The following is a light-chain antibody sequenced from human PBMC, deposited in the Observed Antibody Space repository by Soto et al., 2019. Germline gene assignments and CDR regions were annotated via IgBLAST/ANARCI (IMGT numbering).Light chain of an antibody. Sequence: QSALTQLPSASGSPGQSVTISCTGTSSDVGGYNYVSWYQQHPGKAPKLMIYEVSKRPSGVPDRFSGSKSGNTASLTVSGLQAEDEADYYCSSYVGSNNFVFGTGTQLTVL. CDR1: SSDVGGYNY. CDR3: SSYVGSNNFV. V-gene: IGLV2-8*01. CDR2: EVS. J-gene: IGLJ7*01.